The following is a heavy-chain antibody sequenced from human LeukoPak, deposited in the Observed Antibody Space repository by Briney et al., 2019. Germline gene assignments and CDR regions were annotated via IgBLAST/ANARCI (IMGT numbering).Heavy chain of an antibody. D-gene: IGHD6-13*01. V-gene: IGHV3-53*01. Sequence: PGGSLRLSCAASGFTVSSNYMSWVRQGPGRGLEWVSIIYNGGGTYYADSVKGRFTISRDNSKNTLYLQMNSLRVEGTAIYYCARSHSTSWYWYDYWGQGTLVTVSS. CDR2: IYNGGGT. J-gene: IGHJ4*02. CDR3: ARSHSTSWYWYDY. CDR1: GFTVSSNY.